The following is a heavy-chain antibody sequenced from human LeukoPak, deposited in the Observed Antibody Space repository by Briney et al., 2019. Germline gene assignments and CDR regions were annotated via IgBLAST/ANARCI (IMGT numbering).Heavy chain of an antibody. D-gene: IGHD3-10*01. J-gene: IGHJ2*01. Sequence: PSQTLSLTCTVSGGSISSGGYYWSWIRQHPGTGLEWIGYIYYSGSTYYNPSLKSRVTISVDTSKNQFSLKLSSVTAADTAVYYCARVGKARGYFDLWGRGTLVTVSS. CDR3: ARVGKARGYFDL. CDR2: IYYSGST. V-gene: IGHV4-31*03. CDR1: GGSISSGGYY.